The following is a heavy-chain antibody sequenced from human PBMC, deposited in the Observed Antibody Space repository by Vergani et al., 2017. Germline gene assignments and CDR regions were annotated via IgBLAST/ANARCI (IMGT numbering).Heavy chain of an antibody. D-gene: IGHD3-9*01. CDR2: IKSDGSIT. V-gene: IGHV3-74*03. J-gene: IGHJ5*01. Sequence: VHLVESGGRVVQPGGSLRLSCAASGFSFNSYWMHWVRHVPGKELLWVSRIKSDGSITAYADSVKDRFTISRDNAQNTLYLQMNSLRVEDTGVYYCASARCIETCYMSNWLDSWGQGTLVTVSS. CDR1: GFSFNSYW. CDR3: ASARCIETCYMSNWLDS.